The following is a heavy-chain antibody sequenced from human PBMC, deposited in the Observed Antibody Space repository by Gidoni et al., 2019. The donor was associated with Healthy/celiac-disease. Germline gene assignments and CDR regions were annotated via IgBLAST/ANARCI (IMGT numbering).Heavy chain of an antibody. CDR2: IYPSGST. CDR3: ARVYYDSSGYYPRVGAFDI. D-gene: IGHD3-22*01. V-gene: IGHV4-30-2*01. CDR1: GGSISRGGYS. Sequence: QLQLQESGSGLVKPSQTLSLTCAVSGGSISRGGYSWSWIRQPPGKGLEWIGYIYPSGSTYYNPSLKSRVTISVDRSKNQFSLKLSSVTAADTAVYYCARVYYDSSGYYPRVGAFDIWGQGTMVTVSS. J-gene: IGHJ3*02.